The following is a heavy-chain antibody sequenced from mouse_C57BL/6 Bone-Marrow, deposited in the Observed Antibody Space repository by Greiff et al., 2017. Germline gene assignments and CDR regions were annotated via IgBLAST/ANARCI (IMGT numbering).Heavy chain of an antibody. D-gene: IGHD1-1*01. Sequence: QVHVKQSGAELVRPGASVKLSCKASGYTFTDYYINWVKQRPGQGLEWIARIYPGSGNTYYNEKFKGKATLTAEKSSSTAYMQLSSLTSEDSAVYFCARAYGSSWDAMDYWGQGTSVTVSS. CDR1: GYTFTDYY. J-gene: IGHJ4*01. V-gene: IGHV1-76*01. CDR2: IYPGSGNT. CDR3: ARAYGSSWDAMDY.